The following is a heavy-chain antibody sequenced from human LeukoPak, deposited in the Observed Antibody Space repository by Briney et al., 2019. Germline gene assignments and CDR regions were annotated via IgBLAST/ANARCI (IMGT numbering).Heavy chain of an antibody. CDR2: ISGRTGGT. D-gene: IGHD2-15*01. CDR1: GFTFNTNA. CDR3: ARELYSNCSGGSCYSWGFDP. V-gene: IGHV3-23*01. J-gene: IGHJ5*02. Sequence: GGSLRLSCAASGFTFNTNAMSWVRQAPGKGLEWVSAISGRTGGTYYADSVKGRFTISRDNSKNTLYLQMNSLRAEDTAVYYCARELYSNCSGGSCYSWGFDPWGQGTLVTVSS.